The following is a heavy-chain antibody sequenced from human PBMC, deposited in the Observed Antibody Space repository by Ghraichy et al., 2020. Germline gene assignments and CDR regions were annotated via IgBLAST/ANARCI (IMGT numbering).Heavy chain of an antibody. CDR1: GYTFTGYY. CDR2: INPNSGGT. Sequence: ASVKVTCKASGYTFTGYYMHWVRQAPGQGLEWMGWINPNSGGTNYAQKFQGRVTMTRDTSISTAYMELSRLRSDDTAVYYCARDYFSTGGEEYWFDPWGQGTLVTVSS. J-gene: IGHJ5*02. CDR3: ARDYFSTGGEEYWFDP. D-gene: IGHD3-3*01. V-gene: IGHV1-2*02.